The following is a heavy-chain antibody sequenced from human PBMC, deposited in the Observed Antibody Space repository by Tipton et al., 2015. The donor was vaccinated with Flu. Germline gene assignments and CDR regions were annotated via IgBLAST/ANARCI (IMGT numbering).Heavy chain of an antibody. CDR1: GFSFSSYW. J-gene: IGHJ2*01. D-gene: IGHD3-16*02. CDR3: ARGYTSLWDRYFDL. V-gene: IGHV3-7*01. Sequence: GSLRLYCAASGFSFSSYWMSWVRQAPGKGLEWVANIKQDGSEKYYVDSVKGRFTISRDNAKNSLYLQMNSLRAEDTAVYYCARGYTSLWDRYFDLWGRGTLVTVSS. CDR2: IKQDGSEK.